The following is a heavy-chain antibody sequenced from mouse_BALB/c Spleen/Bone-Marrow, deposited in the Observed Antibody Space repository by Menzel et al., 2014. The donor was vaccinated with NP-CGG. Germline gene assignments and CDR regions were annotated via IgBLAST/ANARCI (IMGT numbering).Heavy chain of an antibody. CDR3: TRSYGSSYEYYFDY. Sequence: QVQLQQPGAELVKPGASVKMSCKASGYTFTSYWMHWVKQRPGQGLEWIGVIDPSDSYTSYNQKFKGKATLTVDKSSSTAYMQLSSPTSEDSAVYYCTRSYGSSYEYYFDYWGQGTTLTVSS. V-gene: IGHV1-69*02. D-gene: IGHD1-1*01. CDR2: IDPSDSYT. J-gene: IGHJ2*01. CDR1: GYTFTSYW.